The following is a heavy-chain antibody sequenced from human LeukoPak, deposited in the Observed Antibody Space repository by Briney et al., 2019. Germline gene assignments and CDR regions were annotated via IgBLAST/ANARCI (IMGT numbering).Heavy chain of an antibody. V-gene: IGHV4-61*02. Sequence: SETLSLTCTVSGGSISSGSYYWSWIRQPAGKGLEWIGRIYTSGSTNYNPSLKSRVTISVDSSKNQFSLKLSSVTAADTAVYYCARLYDILTGSWFDPWGQGTLVTVSS. J-gene: IGHJ5*02. CDR1: GGSISSGSYY. CDR3: ARLYDILTGSWFDP. CDR2: IYTSGST. D-gene: IGHD3-9*01.